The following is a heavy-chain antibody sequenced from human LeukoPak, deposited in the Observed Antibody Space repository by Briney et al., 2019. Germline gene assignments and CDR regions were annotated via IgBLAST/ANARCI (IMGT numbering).Heavy chain of an antibody. CDR3: AKDLAHLYYYGMDV. D-gene: IGHD3-3*02. J-gene: IGHJ6*02. CDR2: ISYDGSNK. Sequence: AGGSLRLSCAASGFTFSSYGMHWVRQAPGKGLEWVAVISYDGSNKYYADSVKGRFTISRDNSKNTLYLQMNSLRAEDTAVYHCAKDLAHLYYYGMDVWGQGTTVTVSS. V-gene: IGHV3-30*18. CDR1: GFTFSSYG.